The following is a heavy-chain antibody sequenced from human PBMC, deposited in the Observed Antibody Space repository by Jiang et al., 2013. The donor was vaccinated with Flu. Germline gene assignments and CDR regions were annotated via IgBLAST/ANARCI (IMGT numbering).Heavy chain of an antibody. Sequence: LLKPSETLSLTCAVYGGSFSGYYWSWIRQPPGKGLEWIGEINHSGSTNYNPSLKSRVTISVDTSKNQFSLKLSSVTAADTAVYYCARGYGDYRECWFDPWGQGTLVTVSS. CDR2: INHSGST. J-gene: IGHJ5*02. CDR3: ARGYGDYRECWFDP. V-gene: IGHV4-34*01. CDR1: GGSFSGYY. D-gene: IGHD4-17*01.